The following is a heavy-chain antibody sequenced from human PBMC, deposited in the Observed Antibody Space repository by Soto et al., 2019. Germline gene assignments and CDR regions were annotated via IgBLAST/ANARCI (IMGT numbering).Heavy chain of an antibody. CDR1: GGSFSGYY. V-gene: IGHV4-34*01. CDR3: ARGISEQQLVHAFDI. CDR2: INHSGST. J-gene: IGHJ3*02. D-gene: IGHD6-13*01. Sequence: QVQLQQWGAGLLKPSETLSLTCAVYGGSFSGYYWSWIRQPPGKGLEWMGEINHSGSTNYNPSLKSRVTISVDTSKNQFSLKLCSVTAADTAVYYCARGISEQQLVHAFDIWGQGTMVTVSS.